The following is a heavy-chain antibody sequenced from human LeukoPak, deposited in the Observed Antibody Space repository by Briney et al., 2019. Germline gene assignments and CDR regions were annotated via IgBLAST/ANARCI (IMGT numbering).Heavy chain of an antibody. J-gene: IGHJ4*02. CDR2: IYPGDSDT. CDR1: GYRFTSYW. V-gene: IGHV5-51*01. D-gene: IGHD6-13*01. CDR3: ARHLSSSRMLDY. Sequence: GESLKISCKGSGYRFTSYWIGWVCQLPGKGLEWMGIIYPGDSDTRYSPSFQGQVTISADKSISTAYLQWSSLKASDTAMYYCARHLSSSRMLDYWGQGTLVTVSS.